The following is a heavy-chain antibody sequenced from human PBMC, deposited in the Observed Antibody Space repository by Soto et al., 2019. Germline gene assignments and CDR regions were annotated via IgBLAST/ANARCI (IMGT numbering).Heavy chain of an antibody. V-gene: IGHV1-3*01. Sequence: GASVKVSCKASGYTFTSYAMHWVRQAPGQRLEWMGWINAGNGNTKYSQKFQGRVTITRDTSASTAYMELSSLRSEDTAVYYCARGKLLLGYCSSTSCYTFDPWGQGTLVTVSS. CDR1: GYTFTSYA. J-gene: IGHJ5*02. CDR3: ARGKLLLGYCSSTSCYTFDP. CDR2: INAGNGNT. D-gene: IGHD2-2*02.